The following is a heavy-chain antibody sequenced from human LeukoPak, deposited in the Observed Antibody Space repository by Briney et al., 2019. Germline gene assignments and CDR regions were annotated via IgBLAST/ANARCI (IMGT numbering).Heavy chain of an antibody. J-gene: IGHJ4*02. CDR3: ARATDYFDY. Sequence: GGSLRLSCAASGFTFSGYSGYTMNWVCQAPGKGLEWVSSISTSSTYIYYADSVKGRFTISRDNAKNSLYLQMNSLRAEDTAVYYCARATDYFDYWGQGTLVTVSS. CDR2: ISTSSTYI. V-gene: IGHV3-21*01. CDR1: GFTFSGYSGYT.